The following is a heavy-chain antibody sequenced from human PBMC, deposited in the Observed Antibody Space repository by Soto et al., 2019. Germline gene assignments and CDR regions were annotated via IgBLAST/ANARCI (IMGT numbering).Heavy chain of an antibody. V-gene: IGHV4-39*01. CDR2: IYYSGST. D-gene: IGHD6-6*01. CDR1: GGSISSSSYY. CDR3: ARLGSSASSSALFGY. J-gene: IGHJ4*02. Sequence: SETLSLTCTVSGGSISSSSYYWGWIRQPPGKGLEWSGSIYYSGSTYYNPSLKSRVTISVDTTKNQLSLTLRSVTAADTAVYYCARLGSSASSSALFGYWGQGTLVTVSS.